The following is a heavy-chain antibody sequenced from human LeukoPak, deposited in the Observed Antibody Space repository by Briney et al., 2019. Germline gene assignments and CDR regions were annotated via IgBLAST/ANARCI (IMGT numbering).Heavy chain of an antibody. CDR3: ARDLRYYYDSGNFDY. V-gene: IGHV1-18*01. CDR1: GYTFTSYG. J-gene: IGHJ4*02. D-gene: IGHD3-10*01. CDR2: ISAYNGNT. Sequence: ASVTVSCKASGYTFTSYGISWVRQAPGQGLEWMGWISAYNGNTNYAQKLQGRVTMTTDTSTSTAYMELRSLRSDDTAVYYCARDLRYYYDSGNFDYWGQGTLVTVSS.